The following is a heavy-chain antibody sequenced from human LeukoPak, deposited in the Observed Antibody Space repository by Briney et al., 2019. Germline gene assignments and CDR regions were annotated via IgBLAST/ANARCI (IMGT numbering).Heavy chain of an antibody. J-gene: IGHJ5*02. D-gene: IGHD2-2*01. CDR1: GGSFSGYY. CDR2: INHSGST. CDR3: ARVGPIVVVPAATPYLEYNWFDP. Sequence: SETLSLTCAVYGGSFSGYYWSWIRQPPGKGLEWIGEINHSGSTNYNPSLKSRVTISVDTSKNQFSLKLSSVTAADTAVYYCARVGPIVVVPAATPYLEYNWFDPWGQGTLVTVSS. V-gene: IGHV4-34*01.